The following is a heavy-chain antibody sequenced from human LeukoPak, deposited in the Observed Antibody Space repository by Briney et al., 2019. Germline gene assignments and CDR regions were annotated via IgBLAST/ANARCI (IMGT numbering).Heavy chain of an antibody. CDR1: GYTFTSYD. Sequence: ASVKVSCKASGYTFTSYDINWVRQATGQGVEWMGWMNPNSGNTGYAQKFQGRVTMTRNTSISTAYMELSSLRSEDTAVYYCARGPDKNNWFDPWGQGTLVTVSS. V-gene: IGHV1-8*01. CDR2: MNPNSGNT. CDR3: ARGPDKNNWFDP. D-gene: IGHD1-14*01. J-gene: IGHJ5*02.